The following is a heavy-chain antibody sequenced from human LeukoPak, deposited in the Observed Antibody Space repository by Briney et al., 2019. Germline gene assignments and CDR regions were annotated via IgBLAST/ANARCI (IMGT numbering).Heavy chain of an antibody. CDR2: IIPVLGIT. CDR3: ARGPPPTYYYDSSGKSFDY. V-gene: IGHV1-69*02. CDR1: GGTFSNYT. Sequence: SVKVSRKASGGTFSNYTFSWARQAPGQGLEWMGRIIPVLGITDYAQRFQGRVTITADKYTNTAYMELSSLRSEDTAVYYCARGPPPTYYYDSSGKSFDYWGQGTLVTVSS. D-gene: IGHD3-22*01. J-gene: IGHJ4*02.